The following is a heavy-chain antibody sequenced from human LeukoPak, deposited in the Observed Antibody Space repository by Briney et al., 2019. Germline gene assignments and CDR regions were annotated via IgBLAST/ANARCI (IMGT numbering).Heavy chain of an antibody. V-gene: IGHV3-11*04. CDR1: GFTFSDYY. J-gene: IGHJ4*02. Sequence: GGSLRLSCAASGFTFSDYYMSWIRPAPGKGLEWVACISSSGNTIYYADSVRGRFTISRDKTKNSLYLQVKSLRAEDAAVYYCAREGGFRGSQMDYWGRGTLVTVSS. CDR3: AREGGFRGSQMDY. CDR2: ISSSGNTI. D-gene: IGHD3-16*01.